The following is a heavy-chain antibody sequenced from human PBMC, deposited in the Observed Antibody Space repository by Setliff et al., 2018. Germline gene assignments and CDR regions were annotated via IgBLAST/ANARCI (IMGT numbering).Heavy chain of an antibody. D-gene: IGHD1-26*01. J-gene: IGHJ1*01. Sequence: PSETLSLTCTVSGDSINSRTNYWGWIRQPPGKGLEWIGSMYYGGSTYYNPSLKSRVTISIDPSKNQFSLKLSSVTAADTAVYYCASRNSDGGPEYFQHWGQGALVTVSS. CDR2: MYYGGST. CDR3: ASRNSDGGPEYFQH. V-gene: IGHV4-39*07. CDR1: GDSINSRTNY.